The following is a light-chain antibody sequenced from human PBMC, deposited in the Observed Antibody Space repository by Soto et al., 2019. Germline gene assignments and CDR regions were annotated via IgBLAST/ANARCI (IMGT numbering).Light chain of an antibody. CDR1: SXNIGNNY. Sequence: QSVLTQPPSVSAAPGQTVTISCSGSSXNIGNNYVSWYQQLPGTAPKFLIYDNNKRPSGIPDRFSGSKSGTSATLGITGLQTGDEADYYCGTWDSGLGAYVFATGTKVTVL. V-gene: IGLV1-51*01. J-gene: IGLJ1*01. CDR3: GTWDSGLGAYV. CDR2: DNN.